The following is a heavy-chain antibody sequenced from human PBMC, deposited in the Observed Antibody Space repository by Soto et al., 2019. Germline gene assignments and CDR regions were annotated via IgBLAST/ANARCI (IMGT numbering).Heavy chain of an antibody. D-gene: IGHD1-26*01. CDR3: TRDPYGGSRYYFDS. CDR1: GFTFTNYG. Sequence: QVQLVESGGGVVQPGRSLRLSCAASGFTFTNYGMHWVRQAPGKGLEWVADIWYDGSNKYYADSVKGRFTISKDNSQNTLYLQMNNLRAEDTAMYYCTRDPYGGSRYYFDSWGQGTLVTVSS. CDR2: IWYDGSNK. V-gene: IGHV3-33*01. J-gene: IGHJ4*02.